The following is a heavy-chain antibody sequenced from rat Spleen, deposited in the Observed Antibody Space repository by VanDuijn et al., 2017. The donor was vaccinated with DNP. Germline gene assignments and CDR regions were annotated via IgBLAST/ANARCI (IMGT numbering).Heavy chain of an antibody. J-gene: IGHJ2*01. D-gene: IGHD1-11*01. CDR3: ARSGGYRD. V-gene: IGHV2-16*01. CDR2: IWAGGGT. CDR1: GFSLTSYH. Sequence: QVQLKESGPGLVQPSQTLSLTCTVSGFSLTSYHVSWVRQPPGKSLVWMGTIWAGGGTNYNSAVQSRLSINRDTSKSQVFLKMNSLQTDDTAMYFCARSGGYRDWGQGVMVTVSS.